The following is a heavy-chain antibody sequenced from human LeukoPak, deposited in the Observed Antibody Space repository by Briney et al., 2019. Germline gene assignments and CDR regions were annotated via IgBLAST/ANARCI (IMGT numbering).Heavy chain of an antibody. J-gene: IGHJ4*02. V-gene: IGHV3-30*18. CDR1: GFTFSSYG. Sequence: GGSLRLSCAASGFTFSSYGMHWARQAPGKGLEWVAVISYDGSNKYYADSVRGRFTISRDNSKNTLYLQMNSLRAEDTAVYYCAKDPTWIQLWSTPDYWGQGTLVTVSS. CDR3: AKDPTWIQLWSTPDY. CDR2: ISYDGSNK. D-gene: IGHD5-18*01.